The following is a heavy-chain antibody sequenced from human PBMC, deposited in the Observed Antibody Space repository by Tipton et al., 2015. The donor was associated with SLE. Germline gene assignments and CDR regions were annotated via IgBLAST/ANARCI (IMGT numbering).Heavy chain of an antibody. CDR3: AREDDWFFDL. CDR2: IYNSGSI. Sequence: TLSLTCTVSGGSMKNYYWSWIRQPPGKGLEWIGYIYNSGSINYNPPLKSRATISVDTSKRQFSLNLNSVTAADTAVCYCAREDDWFFDLWGRGTLVTVSS. V-gene: IGHV4-59*01. CDR1: GGSMKNYY. J-gene: IGHJ2*01.